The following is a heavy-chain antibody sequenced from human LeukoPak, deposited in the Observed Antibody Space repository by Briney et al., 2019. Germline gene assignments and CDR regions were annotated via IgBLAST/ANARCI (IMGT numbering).Heavy chain of an antibody. V-gene: IGHV4-39*02. Sequence: PSETLSLTCTISGGSFRNNNYYWAWIRQSPGKGLEWIGSINSEMTYYNSSLKSRLTMSGDTSTNRFSLRLTSLTAADSAVYYCARGALYGVVQGLFFDHWGQGTLVIVPS. CDR3: ARGALYGVVQGLFFDH. CDR1: GGSFRNNNYY. CDR2: INSEMT. D-gene: IGHD3-10*01. J-gene: IGHJ5*02.